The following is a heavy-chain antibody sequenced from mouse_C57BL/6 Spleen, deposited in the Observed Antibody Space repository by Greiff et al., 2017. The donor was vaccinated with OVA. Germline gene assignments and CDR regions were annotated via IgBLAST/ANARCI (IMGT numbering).Heavy chain of an antibody. CDR1: GYAFSSSW. Sequence: QVQLQQSGAELVRPGASVKFSCKASGYAFSSSWMHWVKQRPGQGLEWIGRIDPGDGDPDYNGKFKGKATMTADTSSSTAYLQLSSLTAEDTAVYYCTVYSPWPFDYWGQGTTLTVSS. V-gene: IGHV1-82*01. D-gene: IGHD2-1*01. J-gene: IGHJ2*01. CDR2: IDPGDGDP. CDR3: TVYSPWPFDY.